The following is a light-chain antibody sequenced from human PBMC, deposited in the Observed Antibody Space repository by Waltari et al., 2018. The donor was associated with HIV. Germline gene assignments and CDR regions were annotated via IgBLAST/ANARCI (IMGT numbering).Light chain of an antibody. CDR1: SSHIGAGYD. CDR2: GNS. J-gene: IGLJ3*02. V-gene: IGLV1-40*01. Sequence: QSVLTQPPSVSGAPGQRVTIPCTGSSSHIGAGYDVHWYQQLPGTAPKLLIYGNSNRPSGVPDRFSGSKSGTSASLAITGLQAEDEADYYCQSYDSSLRVFGGGTKLTVL. CDR3: QSYDSSLRV.